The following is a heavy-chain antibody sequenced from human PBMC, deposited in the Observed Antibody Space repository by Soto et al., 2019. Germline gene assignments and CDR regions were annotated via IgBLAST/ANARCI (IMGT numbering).Heavy chain of an antibody. CDR2: VNDGWGA. D-gene: IGHD3-10*01. Sequence: QVHLQQSGPGLVKPSETLSLSCTISGASISNYYWSWIRQVPGKGMEWIGYVNDGWGAAYNPSLPSRVAVSLDTSKSLLSLKLPSVTATDPAVYYCVRRGFGALPGLVDVWGQGTTVTVSS. CDR1: GASISNYY. J-gene: IGHJ6*02. CDR3: VRRGFGALPGLVDV. V-gene: IGHV4-59*08.